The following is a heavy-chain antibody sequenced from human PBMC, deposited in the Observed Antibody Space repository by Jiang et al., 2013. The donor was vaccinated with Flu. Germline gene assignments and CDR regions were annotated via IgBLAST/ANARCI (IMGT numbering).Heavy chain of an antibody. D-gene: IGHD1-26*01. J-gene: IGHJ3*02. CDR3: ARGGADAFDI. Sequence: SLKSLVTISVDTSKNQFSLKLSSVTAADTAVYYCARGGADAFDIWGQGTMVTVSS. V-gene: IGHV4-31*01.